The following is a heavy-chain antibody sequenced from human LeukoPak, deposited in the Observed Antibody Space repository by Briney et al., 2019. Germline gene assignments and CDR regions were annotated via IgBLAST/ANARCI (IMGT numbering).Heavy chain of an antibody. D-gene: IGHD5-12*01. CDR1: GYTFTSYY. CDR3: AKDSEDIVATPSNY. Sequence: ASVKVSCKASGYTFTSYYMHWVRQAPGQGLEWMGIINPSGGSTSYAQKFQGRVTMTRDTPTSTVYMELSSLRAEDTAVYYCAKDSEDIVATPSNYWGQGTLVTVSS. CDR2: INPSGGST. V-gene: IGHV1-46*01. J-gene: IGHJ4*02.